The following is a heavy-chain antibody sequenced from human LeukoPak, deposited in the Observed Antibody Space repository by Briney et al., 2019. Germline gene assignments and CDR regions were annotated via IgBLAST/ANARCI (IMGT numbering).Heavy chain of an antibody. CDR2: IKQDGSEK. D-gene: IGHD4-11*01. J-gene: IGHJ4*02. CDR3: ARGYGNYGY. V-gene: IGHV3-7*01. CDR1: GFTFSSYC. Sequence: PGGSLRLSCAASGFTFSSYCMSWVRQAPGKGLEWVANIKQDGSEKYYVDSVKGRFTISRDNAKNSLYLQMDSLRAEDTAVYYCARGYGNYGYWGQGTLVTVSS.